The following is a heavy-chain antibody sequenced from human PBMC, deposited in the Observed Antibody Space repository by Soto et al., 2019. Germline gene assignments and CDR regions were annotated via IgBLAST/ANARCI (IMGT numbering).Heavy chain of an antibody. Sequence: PPETLSLTCTVSGGSISSGGYYWSWIRQHPGKGLEWIGYIYYSGSTYYNPSLKSRVTISVDTSKNQFSLKLSSVTAADTAVYYCARDSPLRYFDWWGQGTLVTVSS. CDR2: IYYSGST. J-gene: IGHJ4*02. V-gene: IGHV4-31*03. D-gene: IGHD3-9*01. CDR1: GGSISSGGYY. CDR3: ARDSPLRYFDW.